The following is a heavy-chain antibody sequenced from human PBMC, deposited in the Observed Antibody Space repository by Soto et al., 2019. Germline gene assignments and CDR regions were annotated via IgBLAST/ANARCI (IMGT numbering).Heavy chain of an antibody. CDR3: TRGLLGGAPSYTFHGMDV. D-gene: IGHD1-26*01. Sequence: EVQLVESGGGLVQPGGSLRLSCAASGFTFSDHYMDWVRQAPGKGLEWVARSRNRVNSHTTEYDASVKGRFTISRDESKSSLYLQMNSLTIEDTAVYYCTRGLLGGAPSYTFHGMDVWGQGTTVTVSS. J-gene: IGHJ6*01. CDR1: GFTFSDHY. V-gene: IGHV3-72*01. CDR2: SRNRVNSHTT.